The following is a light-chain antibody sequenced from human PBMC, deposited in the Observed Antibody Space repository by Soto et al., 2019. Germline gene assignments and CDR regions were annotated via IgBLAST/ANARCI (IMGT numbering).Light chain of an antibody. Sequence: QSVLTQPASVSGCPGQSITISCTGTSSDVGSYNLVSWYQQHPGKAPKLMIYEVSKRPSGVSNRFSGSKSGNTASLTISGLQAEDEADYYCCSYAGSSTSMVFGGGTKVTVL. CDR3: CSYAGSSTSMV. CDR2: EVS. CDR1: SSDVGSYNL. J-gene: IGLJ2*01. V-gene: IGLV2-23*02.